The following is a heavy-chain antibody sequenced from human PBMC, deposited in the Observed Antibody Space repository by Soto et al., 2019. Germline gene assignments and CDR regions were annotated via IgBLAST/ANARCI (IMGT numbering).Heavy chain of an antibody. D-gene: IGHD5-18*01. V-gene: IGHV3-30-3*01. J-gene: IGHJ6*02. CDR1: GFTFSSYA. CDR2: ISYDGSNK. Sequence: GGSLRLSCAASGFTFSSYAMHWVRQAPGKGLEWVALISYDGSNKYYADSVRGRFTISRDNSKNTLYLQMNSLRAEDTAVYYCARGGDTEDYYGMDVWGQGTTVTVSS. CDR3: ARGGDTEDYYGMDV.